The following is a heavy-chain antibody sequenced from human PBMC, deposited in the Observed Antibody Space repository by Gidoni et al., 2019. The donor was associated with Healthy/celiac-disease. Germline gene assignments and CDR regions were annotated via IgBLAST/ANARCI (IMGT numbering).Heavy chain of an antibody. D-gene: IGHD7-27*01. J-gene: IGHJ5*02. CDR2: IYYSGST. CDR1: GGSISSSSYY. V-gene: IGHV4-39*01. CDR3: ARLSGHGKLLTWFDP. Sequence: QLQLQESGPGLVKPSETLSLTCTVSGGSISSSSYYWGWIRQPPGKGLEWIGSIYYSGSTYYNPSLKSRVTISVDTSKNQFSLKLSSVTAADTAVYYCARLSGHGKLLTWFDPWGQGTLVTVSS.